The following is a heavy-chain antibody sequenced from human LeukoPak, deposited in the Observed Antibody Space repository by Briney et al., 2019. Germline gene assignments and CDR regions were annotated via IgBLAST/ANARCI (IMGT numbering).Heavy chain of an antibody. V-gene: IGHV1-69*13. CDR3: ASGADSSSWPLYFDY. D-gene: IGHD6-13*01. CDR2: IIPIFGTA. J-gene: IGHJ4*02. CDR1: GGTFSSYA. Sequence: SVKVSCKASGGTFSSYAISWVRQAPGQGLEWMGGIIPIFGTANYAQKFQGRVTITADESTSTAYMELSSLRSEDTAVYYCASGADSSSWPLYFDYWGQGTLVTVSS.